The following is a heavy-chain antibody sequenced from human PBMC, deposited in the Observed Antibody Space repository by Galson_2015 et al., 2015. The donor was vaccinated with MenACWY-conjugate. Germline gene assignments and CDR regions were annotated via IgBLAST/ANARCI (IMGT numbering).Heavy chain of an antibody. D-gene: IGHD4-23*01. CDR1: GFRFGSHW. V-gene: IGHV3-7*03. CDR3: ARGGN. Sequence: SLRLSCAASGFRFGSHWLSWVRQAPGKGPECVASINEDGSDKSYMDSVKGRFAISRDNAQNSLFLQMNSLSVEDTAVYYCARGGNWGHGTLVTVSS. CDR2: INEDGSDK. J-gene: IGHJ4*01.